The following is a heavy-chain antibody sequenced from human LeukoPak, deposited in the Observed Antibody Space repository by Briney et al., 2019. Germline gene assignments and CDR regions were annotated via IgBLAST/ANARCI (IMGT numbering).Heavy chain of an antibody. J-gene: IGHJ3*02. Sequence: GGSLRLSCAASGLTFSTYAMSWVRQAPGKGLEWVSGITGRGGSTDYADSVKGRFTISRDNSKNTLYLQMNSLRAEDTAVYYCAKDRWGNSGYVIYDAFDIWGQGTMVIVSS. V-gene: IGHV3-23*01. CDR1: GLTFSTYA. D-gene: IGHD5-12*01. CDR3: AKDRWGNSGYVIYDAFDI. CDR2: ITGRGGST.